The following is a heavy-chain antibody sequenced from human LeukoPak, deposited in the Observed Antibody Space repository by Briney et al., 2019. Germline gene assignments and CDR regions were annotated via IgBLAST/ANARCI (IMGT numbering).Heavy chain of an antibody. CDR2: IKEDGSEK. J-gene: IGHJ4*02. V-gene: IGHV3-7*04. D-gene: IGHD2-15*01. CDR1: GFTFSSYW. Sequence: PGGSLRLSCAASGFTFSSYWMSWVRQAPGKGLEWAANIKEDGSEKYDVDSVKGRFTISRDNAKNSLYLQMNSLRAEDTAVYYCARQWWYSSDYWGQGTLVTVSS. CDR3: ARQWWYSSDY.